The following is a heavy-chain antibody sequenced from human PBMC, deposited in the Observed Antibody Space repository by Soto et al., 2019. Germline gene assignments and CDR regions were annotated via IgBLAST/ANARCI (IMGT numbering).Heavy chain of an antibody. Sequence: PGVSLKISYKGSGYSFANYWIGWISKIKGKGLEWMGIIYPGDSDTRYSPSFQGQVTISADKSISTAYLQWSSLKASDTAMYYCARHRGYSYGNHYYYFYGMDVWGQGTTVTVSS. CDR3: ARHRGYSYGNHYYYFYGMDV. CDR2: IYPGDSDT. D-gene: IGHD5-18*01. V-gene: IGHV5-51*01. CDR1: GYSFANYW. J-gene: IGHJ6*02.